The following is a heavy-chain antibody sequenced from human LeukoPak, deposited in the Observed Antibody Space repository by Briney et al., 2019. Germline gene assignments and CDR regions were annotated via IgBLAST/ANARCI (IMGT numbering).Heavy chain of an antibody. Sequence: ASVKVSCKASGYTFTGYYMHWVRQAPGQGLEWMGRINPNSGGTNYAQKFQGRVTMTRETSISTAYMELSRLRSDDTAVYYCARGAKWELLAYFQHWGQGTLVTVSS. D-gene: IGHD1-26*01. CDR1: GYTFTGYY. CDR2: INPNSGGT. J-gene: IGHJ1*01. CDR3: ARGAKWELLAYFQH. V-gene: IGHV1-2*06.